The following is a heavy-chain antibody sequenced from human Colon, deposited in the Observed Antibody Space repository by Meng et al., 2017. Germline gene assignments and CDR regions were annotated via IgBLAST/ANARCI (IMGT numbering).Heavy chain of an antibody. CDR3: ARRGYSYGAGAIDY. D-gene: IGHD5-18*01. V-gene: IGHV5-51*01. J-gene: IGHJ4*02. Sequence: GSLRLSCKGFGYTFTSYWIGWVRQMPGKGLDWMGIIFPGDSETRYSPSFQGQVTISADKSISTAYLQWSSLRTSDSAMYYCARRGYSYGAGAIDYWGQGTLVTVSS. CDR1: GYTFTSYW. CDR2: IFPGDSET.